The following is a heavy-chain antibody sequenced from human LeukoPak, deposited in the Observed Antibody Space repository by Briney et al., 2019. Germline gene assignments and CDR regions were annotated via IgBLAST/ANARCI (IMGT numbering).Heavy chain of an antibody. CDR3: AKERAYYYGFDY. Sequence: PGGSLRLSCAAPGFTFSTYNMNWVRQAPGKGLEWVSSISSSSSYIYYADSVKGRFTISRDNAKNSLYLQMNSLRAEDTALYYCAKERAYYYGFDYWGQGTLVTVSS. CDR2: ISSSSSYI. J-gene: IGHJ4*02. D-gene: IGHD3-10*01. CDR1: GFTFSTYN. V-gene: IGHV3-21*04.